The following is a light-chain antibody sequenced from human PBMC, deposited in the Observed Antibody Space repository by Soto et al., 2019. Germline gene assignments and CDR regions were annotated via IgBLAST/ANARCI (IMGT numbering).Light chain of an antibody. Sequence: DIQMSRAPSLLSRSVGGRVTITCRASQGISSWLAWYQQKPGKAPKLLIYHASSFESGVTSRFSGSGSGTEFTLTISSLKTDDFANYYCQHYNSYSEAFGQGTQVEIK. CDR1: QGISSW. V-gene: IGKV1-5*01. CDR3: QHYNSYSEA. J-gene: IGKJ1*01. CDR2: HAS.